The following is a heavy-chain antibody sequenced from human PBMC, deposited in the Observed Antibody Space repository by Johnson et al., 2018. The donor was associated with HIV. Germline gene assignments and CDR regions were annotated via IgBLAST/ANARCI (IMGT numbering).Heavy chain of an antibody. Sequence: QVQLVESGGGVARPGGSLRLSCEASGFTFDDYGMTWVRQAPGKGLEWVAVTSYDGGNKYYADSVKGRLTISRDNSKNTVYLQMNSLRIEDTAVYYCAREGGTFYDSSGSLAFDIWGRGTAVDVSS. CDR2: TSYDGGNK. D-gene: IGHD3-22*01. V-gene: IGHV3-30*03. CDR1: GFTFDDYG. CDR3: AREGGTFYDSSGSLAFDI. J-gene: IGHJ3*02.